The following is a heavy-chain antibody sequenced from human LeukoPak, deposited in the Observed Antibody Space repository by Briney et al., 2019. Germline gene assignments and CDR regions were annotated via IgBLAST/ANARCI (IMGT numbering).Heavy chain of an antibody. CDR3: ARGISSWSDLAAY. V-gene: IGHV1-2*02. Sequence: GASVKVSCKASGYTFTGNYMHWVRQAPGQGLEWMGWINPNSGGTNYAQKFQGRVTMTRDTSISTAYMELSRLRSDDTAVYYCARGISSWSDLAAYWGQGTLVTVSS. CDR1: GYTFTGNY. CDR2: INPNSGGT. D-gene: IGHD6-13*01. J-gene: IGHJ4*02.